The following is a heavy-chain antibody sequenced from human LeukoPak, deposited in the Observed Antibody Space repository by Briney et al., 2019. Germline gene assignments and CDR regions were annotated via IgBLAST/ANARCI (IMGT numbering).Heavy chain of an antibody. CDR2: IWYDGSNK. CDR3: ARDGTMVRGVIGMDV. J-gene: IGHJ6*02. Sequence: GGSLRLSCAASGFTFSSYGMHWVRQAPGKGLEWVAVIWYDGSNKYYADSVKGRFTISRDNSKNTLYLQMNSLRAEDTAVYYCARDGTMVRGVIGMDVWGQGTTVTVSS. CDR1: GFTFSSYG. D-gene: IGHD3-10*01. V-gene: IGHV3-33*01.